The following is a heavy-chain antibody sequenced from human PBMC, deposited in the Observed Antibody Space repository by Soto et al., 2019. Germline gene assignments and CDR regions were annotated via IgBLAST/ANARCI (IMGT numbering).Heavy chain of an antibody. CDR3: ARSLKRADAFDI. CDR2: INPNSGAT. Sequence: VKVSCKASGYTFTDYYMHWGLQAPGQGLEWMGWINPNSGATNYAQKFQGRITMTRDTSITTAYMELSRLRSDDTADTAIYYCARSLKRADAFDIWGQGTMVTVSS. V-gene: IGHV1-2*02. J-gene: IGHJ3*02. CDR1: GYTFTDYY.